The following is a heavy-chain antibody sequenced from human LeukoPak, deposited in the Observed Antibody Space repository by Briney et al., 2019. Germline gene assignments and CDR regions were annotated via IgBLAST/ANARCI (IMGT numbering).Heavy chain of an antibody. CDR2: INPSDSDA. CDR1: GYTFTNHW. D-gene: IGHD2-2*01. CDR3: ARRGCSATSCSPYYFDY. V-gene: IGHV5-51*01. Sequence: GESLKISCQGSGYTFTNHWIGWVRQMPGQGLEWLGIINPSDSDASYSPSFQGQVTISVDKSIYTAYLQWSSLKASDTAMYYCARRGCSATSCSPYYFDYWGQGTLVTVSS. J-gene: IGHJ4*02.